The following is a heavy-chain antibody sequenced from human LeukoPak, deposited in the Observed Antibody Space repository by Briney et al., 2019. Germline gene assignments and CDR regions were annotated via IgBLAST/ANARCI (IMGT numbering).Heavy chain of an antibody. CDR2: INSDGSST. Sequence: GGSLRLSCAASGFTFSSYWMSWVRQAPGKGLVWVSRINSDGSSTSYADSVKGRFTISRDNAKNTLYLQMNSLRAEDTAVYYCARGRGKEQLSWFDPWGQGTLVTVSS. CDR1: GFTFSSYW. V-gene: IGHV3-74*01. D-gene: IGHD6-6*01. CDR3: ARGRGKEQLSWFDP. J-gene: IGHJ5*02.